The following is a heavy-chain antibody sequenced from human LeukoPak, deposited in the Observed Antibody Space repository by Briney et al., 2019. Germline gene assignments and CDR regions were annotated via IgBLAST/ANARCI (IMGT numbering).Heavy chain of an antibody. V-gene: IGHV3-20*01. D-gene: IGHD3-10*01. CDR1: GFTFDDYG. CDR2: INWNGGST. J-gene: IGHJ6*02. Sequence: GGSLRLSCAASGFTFDDYGMSWVRQAPGKGLEWVSGINWNGGSTGYADSVKGRFTISRDNAKNSLYLQMNSLRAEDMALYHCARDLDYGSGSPDYGMDVWGQGTTVTVSS. CDR3: ARDLDYGSGSPDYGMDV.